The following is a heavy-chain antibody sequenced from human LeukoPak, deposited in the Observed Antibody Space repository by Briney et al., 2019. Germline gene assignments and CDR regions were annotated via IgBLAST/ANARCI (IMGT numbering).Heavy chain of an antibody. D-gene: IGHD6-19*01. J-gene: IGHJ3*02. V-gene: IGHV5-51*01. Sequence: GGALEICWEGGGYFFTSYWIGGGRALGGKGEGGGGIIYPGDADNKDRPFFQGQVTISADKSITTAYLQWSSLKASDTAMYYCASHIAVAGRVDAFDIWGQGTMVTVSS. CDR3: ASHIAVAGRVDAFDI. CDR1: GYFFTSYW. CDR2: IYPGDADN.